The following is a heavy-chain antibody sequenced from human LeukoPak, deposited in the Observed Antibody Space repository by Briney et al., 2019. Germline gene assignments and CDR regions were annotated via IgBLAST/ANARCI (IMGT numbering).Heavy chain of an antibody. CDR2: IYHSGST. CDR1: GYSISSGYY. J-gene: IGHJ4*02. D-gene: IGHD4-23*01. V-gene: IGHV4-38-2*02. CDR3: ARVSHGGGNAIRLFGY. Sequence: SETLSLTCTVSGYSISSGYYWGWIRQPPGKGLEWIGSIYHSGSTYYNPSLKSRVTISVDTSKNQFSLKLSSVTAADTAVYYCARVSHGGGNAIRLFGYWGQGTLVTVSS.